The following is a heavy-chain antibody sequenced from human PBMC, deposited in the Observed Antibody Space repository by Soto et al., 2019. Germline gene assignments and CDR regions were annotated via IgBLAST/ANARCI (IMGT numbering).Heavy chain of an antibody. CDR1: GYHFGSYW. CDR2: IYPTNSDT. D-gene: IGHD2-8*01. CDR3: ARHLMDPRGRQSYFDT. V-gene: IGHV5-51*01. Sequence: GESLKISCKGSGYHFGSYWIGWVRQTPAEGLEWMGIIYPTNSDTRYSPSFQGQVTVSADRSISTAYLQWRSLEASDTAIYYCARHLMDPRGRQSYFDTWGQGTPVTVSS. J-gene: IGHJ4*02.